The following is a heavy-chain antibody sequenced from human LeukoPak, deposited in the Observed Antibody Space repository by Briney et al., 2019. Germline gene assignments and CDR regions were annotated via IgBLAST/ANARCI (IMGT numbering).Heavy chain of an antibody. D-gene: IGHD1-7*01. Sequence: GGSLRLSCAASDFNFNYVWMSWVRQAPGKGLEWVGRIKTKIDGETTDYAAPVKGRFTISRDDSKSTLYLQMNRLKTEDSAVYYCTTERNGELLRPYGMNIWGEGTTVTVSS. J-gene: IGHJ6*04. CDR3: TTERNGELLRPYGMNI. CDR2: IKTKIDGETT. V-gene: IGHV3-15*01. CDR1: DFNFNYVW.